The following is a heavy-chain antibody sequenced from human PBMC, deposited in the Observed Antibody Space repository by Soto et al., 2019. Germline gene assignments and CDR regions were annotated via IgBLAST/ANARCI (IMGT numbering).Heavy chain of an antibody. D-gene: IGHD3-10*01. CDR3: ARDTARDKVRIYYGMDV. CDR1: GFTFSSYG. J-gene: IGHJ6*02. CDR2: IWYDGSNK. V-gene: IGHV3-33*01. Sequence: QVQLVESGGGVVQPGRSLRLSCAASGFTFSSYGMHWVRQAPGKGLEWVAVIWYDGSNKYYADSVKGRITISRDNSKNTLYLQMNSLRAEDTAVYYCARDTARDKVRIYYGMDVWGQGTTVTVSS.